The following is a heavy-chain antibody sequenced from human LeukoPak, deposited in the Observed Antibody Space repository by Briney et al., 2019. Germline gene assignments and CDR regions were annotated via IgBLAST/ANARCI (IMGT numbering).Heavy chain of an antibody. CDR3: ASGRLTVLSFFDY. CDR1: GGSISSYY. CDR2: IYYSGST. J-gene: IGHJ4*02. V-gene: IGHV4-59*01. Sequence: SETLSLTCTVSGGSISSYYWSWIRQPPGKGLEWIGYIYYSGSTNYNLSLKSRVTISVDTSKNQFSLKLSSVTAADTAVYYCASGRLTVLSFFDYWGQGALVTVSS. D-gene: IGHD1-1*01.